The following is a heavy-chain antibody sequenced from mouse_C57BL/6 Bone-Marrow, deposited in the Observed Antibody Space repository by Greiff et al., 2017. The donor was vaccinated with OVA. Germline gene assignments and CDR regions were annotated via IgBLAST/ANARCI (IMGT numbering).Heavy chain of an antibody. J-gene: IGHJ3*01. V-gene: IGHV5-17*01. Sequence: EVQGVESGGGLVKPGGSLKLSCAASGFTFSDYGMHWVRQAPEKGLEWVAYISSGSSTIYYADTVKGRFTISRDNAKNTLFLQMTSLRSEDTAMYYCASSPLHGNFAYWGQGTLVTVSA. CDR1: GFTFSDYG. CDR3: ASSPLHGNFAY. D-gene: IGHD2-1*01. CDR2: ISSGSSTI.